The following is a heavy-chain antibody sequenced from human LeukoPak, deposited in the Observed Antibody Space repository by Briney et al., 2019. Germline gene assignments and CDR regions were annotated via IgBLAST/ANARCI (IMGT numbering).Heavy chain of an antibody. Sequence: SETLSLTCAVNGGSFSGDYWNWIRQPPGKGLGWIGEINHSGSANYNPSLKSRVTISVDTSKNQFSLKLSSVTAADTALYYCARRVYGQYFFDYWGLGTLVTVSS. J-gene: IGHJ4*01. V-gene: IGHV4-34*01. CDR3: ARRVYGQYFFDY. CDR1: GGSFSGDY. D-gene: IGHD2/OR15-2a*01. CDR2: INHSGSA.